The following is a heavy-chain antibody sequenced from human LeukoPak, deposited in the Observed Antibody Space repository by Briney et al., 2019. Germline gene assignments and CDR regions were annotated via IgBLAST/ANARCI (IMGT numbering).Heavy chain of an antibody. V-gene: IGHV3-23*01. CDR3: ARDPDTRDYFDY. D-gene: IGHD2-2*01. CDR2: ISGGGGGT. Sequence: GGSLRLSCAASGFTFSTYAMSWVRQAPGKGLEWVSAISGGGGGTYYADSVKGRFTIPRDNSKNTLYLQMNSLRADDTAVYYCARDPDTRDYFDYWGQGTLVTVSS. J-gene: IGHJ4*02. CDR1: GFTFSTYA.